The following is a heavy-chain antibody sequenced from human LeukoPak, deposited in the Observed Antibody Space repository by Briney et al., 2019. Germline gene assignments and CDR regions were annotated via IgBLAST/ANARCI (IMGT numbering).Heavy chain of an antibody. D-gene: IGHD1-1*01. V-gene: IGHV1-18*01. CDR3: ARGTGTTTPYDY. CDR1: GYTFTTYG. Sequence: ASVKVSCKASGYTFTTYGISWVRQAPGQGLEWMGWATPYNGDTNYAQKFQGRVTMTTDTSTGTAYMELRSLRSDDTAVYYCARGTGTTTPYDYRGQGTLVIVSS. CDR2: ATPYNGDT. J-gene: IGHJ4*02.